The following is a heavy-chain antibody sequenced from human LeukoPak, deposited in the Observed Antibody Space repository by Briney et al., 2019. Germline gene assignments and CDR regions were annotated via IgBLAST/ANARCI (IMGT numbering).Heavy chain of an antibody. J-gene: IGHJ3*02. V-gene: IGHV3-23*01. D-gene: IGHD6-13*01. CDR3: AKAQEAAAGSDAFDI. CDR1: GFTFSYYA. CDR2: ISDSGGDT. Sequence: QPGGSLRLSCAASGFTFSYYAMSWVREAPGRGLEWVSVISDSGGDTSYADSGKGRFTISRDNAKNSLYLQMNSLRAEDTALYYCAKAQEAAAGSDAFDIWGQGTMVTVSA.